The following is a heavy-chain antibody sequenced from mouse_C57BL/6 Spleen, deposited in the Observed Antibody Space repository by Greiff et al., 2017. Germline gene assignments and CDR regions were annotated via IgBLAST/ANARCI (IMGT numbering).Heavy chain of an antibody. J-gene: IGHJ3*01. CDR3: ASSSTVVSFAY. D-gene: IGHD2-2*01. CDR2: IWSGGST. Sequence: VKLQQSGPGLVQPSQCLSITCTVSGFSLTSYGVHWVRQSPGKGLEWLGVIWSGGSTDYNAAFISRLSISKDNSKSQVFFKMHSLQAADAAIYYCASSSTVVSFAYWGQGTLVTVSA. V-gene: IGHV2-2*01. CDR1: GFSLTSYG.